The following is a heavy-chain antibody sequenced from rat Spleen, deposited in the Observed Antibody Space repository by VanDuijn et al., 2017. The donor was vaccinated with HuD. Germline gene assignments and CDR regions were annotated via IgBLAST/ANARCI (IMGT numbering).Heavy chain of an antibody. CDR2: ISYDGSST. CDR1: GFTFSDYY. Sequence: EVQLVESGGGLVQPGRSLKLSCAASGFTFSDYYMAWVRQAPKKGLEWVATISYDGSSTYYRDSVKGRFTISRDNAKSTLYLQMDSLRSEDTDTYYCARHPRDPYTYYGYTGYYFDYWGQGVMVTVSS. CDR3: ARHPRDPYTYYGYTGYYFDY. V-gene: IGHV5-7*01. D-gene: IGHD1-9*01. J-gene: IGHJ2*01.